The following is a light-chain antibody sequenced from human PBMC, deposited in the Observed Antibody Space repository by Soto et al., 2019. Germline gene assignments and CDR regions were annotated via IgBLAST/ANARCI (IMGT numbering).Light chain of an antibody. CDR1: QSLLHTDGYNY. V-gene: IGKV2-28*01. Sequence: IVVTQSPLSLTVAPGEPASISCRSSQSLLHTDGYNYLEWYLQKPGQSPQLLIYLGSTRASGVPDRFSGSGSCTDFTLKISRVQAEAVGVYYCMQALQTWTFGQGTKVEIK. J-gene: IGKJ1*01. CDR3: MQALQTWT. CDR2: LGS.